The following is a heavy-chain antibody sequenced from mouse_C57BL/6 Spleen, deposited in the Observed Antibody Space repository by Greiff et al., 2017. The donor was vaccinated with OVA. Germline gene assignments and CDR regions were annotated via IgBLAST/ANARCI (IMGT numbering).Heavy chain of an antibody. Sequence: QVHVKQSGPGLVAPSQSLSITCTVSGFSLTSYGVHWVRQPPGKGLEWLVVIWSDGSTTYNSALKSRLSISKDNSKSQVFLKMNSLQTDDTAMYDCARHGAQATRAMDYWGQGTSVTVSS. J-gene: IGHJ4*01. V-gene: IGHV2-6-1*01. CDR1: GFSLTSYG. CDR2: IWSDGST. D-gene: IGHD3-2*02. CDR3: ARHGAQATRAMDY.